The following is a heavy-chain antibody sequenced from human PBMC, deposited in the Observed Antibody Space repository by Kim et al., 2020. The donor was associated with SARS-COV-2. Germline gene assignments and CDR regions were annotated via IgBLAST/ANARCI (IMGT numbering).Heavy chain of an antibody. CDR1: GGSISSSSYY. CDR2: IYYSGST. CDR3: ARHRRDWLQTIPYYFDY. V-gene: IGHV4-39*01. D-gene: IGHD2-21*01. Sequence: SETLSLTCTVSGGSISSSSYYWGWIRQPPGKGLEWIGSIYYSGSTYYNPSLKSRVTISVDTSKNQFSLKLSSVTAADTAVYYCARHRRDWLQTIPYYFDYWGQGTLVTVSS. J-gene: IGHJ4*02.